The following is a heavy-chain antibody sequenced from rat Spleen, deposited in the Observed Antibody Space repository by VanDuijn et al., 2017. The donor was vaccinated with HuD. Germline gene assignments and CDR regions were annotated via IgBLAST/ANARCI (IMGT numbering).Heavy chain of an antibody. CDR2: ITDSGDTT. Sequence: EVQLVESGGGLVQPGRSLKLSCAASGFTFSNYAMAWVRQAPTGGLEWVTSITDSGDTTYYRDPVKGRFTISRDNTKSTLYLQMDSLRSEDTATYYCTTGIIWGQGTLVTVSS. CDR3: TTGII. V-gene: IGHV5S23*01. J-gene: IGHJ3*01. D-gene: IGHD1-5*01. CDR1: GFTFSNYA.